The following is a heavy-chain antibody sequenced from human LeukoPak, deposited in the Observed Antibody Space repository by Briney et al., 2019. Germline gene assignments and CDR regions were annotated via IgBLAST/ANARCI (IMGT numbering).Heavy chain of an antibody. V-gene: IGHV6-1*01. CDR1: GDSVSRNTAA. D-gene: IGHD3-3*01. J-gene: IGHJ6*02. Sequence: SQTLSLTCAISGDSVSRNTAAWNWIRHSPSRGLEWLGRTYYRSKWYNDYAVSVKSRITINPDTSKNQFSLQLNSVTPEDTAVYYCARDLWEWPPSGYPYYYYGMDVWGQGTTVTVSS. CDR2: TYYRSKWYN. CDR3: ARDLWEWPPSGYPYYYYGMDV.